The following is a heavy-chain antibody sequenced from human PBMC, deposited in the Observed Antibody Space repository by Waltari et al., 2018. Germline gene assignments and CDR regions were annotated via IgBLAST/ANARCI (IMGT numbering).Heavy chain of an antibody. CDR1: GYTFTGYY. Sequence: QVQLVQSGAEVKKPGASVKVSCKASGYTFTGYYMHWVRQAPGQGLEWMGRSNPNRGGTNDEQKLKGRVTMTRDTSISTAYMVRSRLRSDDTAVYYCASREGSSWYGAGFDYWGQGTLVTVSS. V-gene: IGHV1-2*06. D-gene: IGHD6-13*01. CDR2: SNPNRGGT. J-gene: IGHJ4*02. CDR3: ASREGSSWYGAGFDY.